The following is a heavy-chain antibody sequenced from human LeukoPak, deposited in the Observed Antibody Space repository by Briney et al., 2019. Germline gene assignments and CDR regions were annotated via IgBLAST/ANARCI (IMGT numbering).Heavy chain of an antibody. CDR2: IKSKTDGGIK. Sequence: PGGSLRLSCAASGLTLSSAWMTWVRQAPGKGLEWVARIKSKTDGGIKDYAAPVKGTFTISRDDSENTVYLQMNSLKIEDTAVYYCATGRSGYFDSWGQGTLVFVSS. J-gene: IGHJ4*02. CDR1: GLTLSSAW. CDR3: ATGRSGYFDS. V-gene: IGHV3-15*01.